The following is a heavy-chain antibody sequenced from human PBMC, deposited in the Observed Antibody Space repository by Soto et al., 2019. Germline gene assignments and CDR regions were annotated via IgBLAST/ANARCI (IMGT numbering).Heavy chain of an antibody. CDR1: GYIFTGNY. CDR2: INPRSTSA. D-gene: IGHD3-22*01. V-gene: IGHV1-46*01. Sequence: GASVKVSCKASGYIFTGNYLHWVRQAPGQGLEWMGIINPRSTSARYAQKVQGRVTMTTDTSTSTVYMELSSLTSEDTAVYYCAREGLFGYYDSSGYMDYWG. CDR3: AREGLFGYYDSSGYMDY. J-gene: IGHJ4*01.